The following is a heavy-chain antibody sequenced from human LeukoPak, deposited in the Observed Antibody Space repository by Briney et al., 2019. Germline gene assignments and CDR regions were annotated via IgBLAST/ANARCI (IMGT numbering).Heavy chain of an antibody. CDR2: INPNSGGT. D-gene: IGHD1-14*01. J-gene: IGHJ4*02. CDR1: GYTFIDYY. CDR3: ARSNQYYYFDY. V-gene: IGHV1-2*04. Sequence: ASVKVSCKASGYTFIDYYFNWVRQAPGQGLEWMGWINPNSGGTNYAQKFQGWVTMTRDTSISTAYMELSRLRSDDTAVYYCARSNQYYYFDYWGQGTLVTVSS.